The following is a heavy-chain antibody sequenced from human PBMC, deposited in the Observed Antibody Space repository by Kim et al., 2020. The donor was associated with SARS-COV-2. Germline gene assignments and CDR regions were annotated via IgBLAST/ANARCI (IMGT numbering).Heavy chain of an antibody. CDR2: IIPIFGTA. J-gene: IGHJ6*02. Sequence: SVKVSCKASGGTFSSYAISWVRQAPGQGLEWMGGIIPIFGTANYAQKFQGRVTITADESTSTAYMELSSLRSEDTAVYYCARGMLAVVVVTNYYYYGMDVWGQGTTVTVSS. CDR3: ARGMLAVVVVTNYYYYGMDV. CDR1: GGTFSSYA. V-gene: IGHV1-69*13. D-gene: IGHD3-22*01.